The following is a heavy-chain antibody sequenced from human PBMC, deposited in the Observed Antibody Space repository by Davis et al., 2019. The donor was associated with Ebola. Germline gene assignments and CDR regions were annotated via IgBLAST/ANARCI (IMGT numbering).Heavy chain of an antibody. CDR1: GGSISSYY. CDR3: ARGPFDDILTGYYWNFDY. Sequence: MPSETLSFTCTVSGGSISSYYWSWIRQPPGKGLEWIGYIYYSGSTNYNPSLKSRVTISVDTSKNQFSLKLSSVTAADTAVYYCARGPFDDILTGYYWNFDYWGQGTLVTVSS. V-gene: IGHV4-59*12. CDR2: IYYSGST. D-gene: IGHD3-9*01. J-gene: IGHJ4*02.